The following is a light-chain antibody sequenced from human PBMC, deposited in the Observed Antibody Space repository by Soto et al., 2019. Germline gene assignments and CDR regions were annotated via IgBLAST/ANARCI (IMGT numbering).Light chain of an antibody. Sequence: DIQMTQSHSTLSASVGDRVTITCRASQSISSWLAWYQQRPGKAPKLLIYKASSLESGVPSRFSGSGSGTEFTLTISSLQPDDFATYYCQQYNNYLCTFGQGTKVEIK. V-gene: IGKV1-5*03. CDR1: QSISSW. CDR3: QQYNNYLCT. CDR2: KAS. J-gene: IGKJ1*01.